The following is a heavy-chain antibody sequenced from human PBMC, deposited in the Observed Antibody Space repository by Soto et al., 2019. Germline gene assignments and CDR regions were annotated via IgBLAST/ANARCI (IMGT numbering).Heavy chain of an antibody. Sequence: QVQLVQSGAEVKEPGASVRLSCKAFGYSFTAYNIHWVRQAPGQGLEWMGWINAGNGNTRSSRKFQGRVIITRDTPRTTGYLEVTSLRPEDTAIYYCGGVAPPGGSVPRFDPWAREPCSPSPQ. CDR1: GYSFTAYN. V-gene: IGHV1-3*01. J-gene: IGHJ5*02. CDR3: GGVAPPGGSVPRFDP. CDR2: INAGNGNT. D-gene: IGHD3-10*01.